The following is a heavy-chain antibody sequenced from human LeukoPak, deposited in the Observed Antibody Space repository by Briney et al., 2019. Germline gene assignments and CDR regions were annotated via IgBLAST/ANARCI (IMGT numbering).Heavy chain of an antibody. V-gene: IGHV3-23*01. D-gene: IGHD4-17*01. Sequence: PGGSLRLSCVAAGFTFSNYVMSWVRQAPGKGLEWVSSISGSGGTTYYGDSVKGRFSISRDNSRNTLYLQMNSLRAEDTAAYYCAKDRVSTVTTNYFDYWGQGTLVTVS. CDR3: AKDRVSTVTTNYFDY. J-gene: IGHJ4*02. CDR2: ISGSGGTT. CDR1: GFTFSNYV.